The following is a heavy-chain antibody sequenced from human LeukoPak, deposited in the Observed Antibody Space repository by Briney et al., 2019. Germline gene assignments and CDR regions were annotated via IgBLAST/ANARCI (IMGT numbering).Heavy chain of an antibody. V-gene: IGHV4-61*02. CDR2: IYTSGST. CDR1: AGSISSGSYY. Sequence: PSESLSLTCTVSAGSISSGSYYWGWIRQPAGKGLEWIGRIYTSGSTNYNPSLKSRFTISLDTSKNQCSLRLNSVTAADTAVYYCARDRDGYNFRFDYWGQGTLVTVSS. J-gene: IGHJ4*02. D-gene: IGHD5-24*01. CDR3: ARDRDGYNFRFDY.